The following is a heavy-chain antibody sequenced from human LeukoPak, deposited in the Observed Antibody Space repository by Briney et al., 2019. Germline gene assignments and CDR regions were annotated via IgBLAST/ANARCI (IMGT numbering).Heavy chain of an antibody. Sequence: GGSLRLSCAASGFTLSSYWMSWVRQAPGKGLEWVANIKQDGSEKYYVDSVKGRFTISRDNAKNSLYLQMNSPRAEDTAVYYCARAGGTYYGIAFDIWGQGTMVTVSS. CDR1: GFTLSSYW. CDR2: IKQDGSEK. CDR3: ARAGGTYYGIAFDI. V-gene: IGHV3-7*01. D-gene: IGHD1-26*01. J-gene: IGHJ3*02.